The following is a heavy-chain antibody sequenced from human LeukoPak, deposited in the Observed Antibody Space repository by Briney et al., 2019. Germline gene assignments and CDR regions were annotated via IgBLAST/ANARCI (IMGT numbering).Heavy chain of an antibody. Sequence: ASVKVSCKASGYTFTSYYMHWVRQAPGQGLEWMGILNPSGGSTSYAQKFQGRVTMTRDTSTSTVYMELSSLRSEDTAVYYCARGPNYDILTGYYNGPTDYWGQGTLVTVSS. CDR2: LNPSGGST. J-gene: IGHJ4*02. CDR1: GYTFTSYY. V-gene: IGHV1-46*01. D-gene: IGHD3-9*01. CDR3: ARGPNYDILTGYYNGPTDY.